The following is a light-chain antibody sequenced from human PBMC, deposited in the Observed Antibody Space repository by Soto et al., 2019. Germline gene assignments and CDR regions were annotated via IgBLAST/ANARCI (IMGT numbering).Light chain of an antibody. V-gene: IGKV1-39*01. Sequence: DIQMTQSPSSLSASVGDRVTITCRASQSINKYLNWYRQKPGKAPELLIYAAPSLQNGVPSTFSGCGSVTDFTVSFSSVQPEDFATYYCQQSYDSPLTFGGGTKVEIK. CDR2: AAP. CDR1: QSINKY. J-gene: IGKJ4*01. CDR3: QQSYDSPLT.